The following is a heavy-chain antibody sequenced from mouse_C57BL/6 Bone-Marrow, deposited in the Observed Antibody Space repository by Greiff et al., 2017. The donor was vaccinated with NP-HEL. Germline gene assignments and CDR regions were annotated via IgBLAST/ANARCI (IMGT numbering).Heavy chain of an antibody. Sequence: QVQLQQPGAELVMPGASVKLSCKASGYTFTSYWMHWVKQRPGQGLEWIGEIDPSDSYTNYNQKFKGKSTLTVDKSSSTAYMQLSSLTSEDSAVYYCARYGYYGFAWFAYWGQGTLVTVSA. CDR1: GYTFTSYW. CDR2: IDPSDSYT. V-gene: IGHV1-69*01. CDR3: ARYGYYGFAWFAY. J-gene: IGHJ3*01. D-gene: IGHD2-3*01.